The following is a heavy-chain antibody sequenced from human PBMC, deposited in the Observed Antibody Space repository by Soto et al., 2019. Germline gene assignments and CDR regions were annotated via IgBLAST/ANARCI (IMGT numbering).Heavy chain of an antibody. V-gene: IGHV1-8*02. Sequence: ASVKVSCKASGYTFTSYDINWVRQAAGQGPEWMGSVTPRNGDTAFAQKYQDRVTVTSNTSMSTVYMELSNLRSDDTAVYYCARGGSYWARRHYFDSWGQGTLVTVSS. CDR3: ARGGSYWARRHYFDS. CDR1: GYTFTSYD. D-gene: IGHD2-8*02. J-gene: IGHJ4*02. CDR2: VTPRNGDT.